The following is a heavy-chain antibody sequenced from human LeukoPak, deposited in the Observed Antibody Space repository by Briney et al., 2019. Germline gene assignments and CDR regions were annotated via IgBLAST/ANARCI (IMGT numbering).Heavy chain of an antibody. D-gene: IGHD2-21*02. Sequence: ASVKVSCKASGGTFSSYATSWVRQAPGQGLEWMGRIIPIFGTANYAQKFQGRVTITTDESTSTAYMELSSLRSEDTAVYYCARDLPKMTAWYFDLWGRGTLVTVSS. CDR3: ARDLPKMTAWYFDL. V-gene: IGHV1-69*05. CDR1: GGTFSSYA. CDR2: IIPIFGTA. J-gene: IGHJ2*01.